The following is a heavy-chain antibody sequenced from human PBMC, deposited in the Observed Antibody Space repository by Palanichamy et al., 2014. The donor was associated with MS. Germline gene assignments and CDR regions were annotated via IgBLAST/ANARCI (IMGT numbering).Heavy chain of an antibody. Sequence: EVQLVESGGDLVXPGGSLRLSCAATEFTFSSYWMTWVRQAPGKGLEWVANINQDGTAKKYLDSVKGRITVSRDNAENSLYLQINNLRAEDTAVYYCTRDMATSATTERFDIWGQGTMVTVSS. J-gene: IGHJ3*02. D-gene: IGHD1-1*01. V-gene: IGHV3-7*04. CDR3: TRDMATSATTERFDI. CDR1: EFTFSSYW. CDR2: INQDGTAK.